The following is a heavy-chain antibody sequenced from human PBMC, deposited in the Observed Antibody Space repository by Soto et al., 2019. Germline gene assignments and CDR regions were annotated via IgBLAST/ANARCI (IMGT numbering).Heavy chain of an antibody. CDR3: AKDRTTIFGVVIFYFDY. CDR1: GGTFSSYA. CDR2: ISGSGGST. V-gene: IGHV3-23*01. J-gene: IGHJ4*02. D-gene: IGHD3-3*01. Sequence: ASVKVSCKASGGTFSSYAMSWVRQAPGKGLEWVSAISGSGGSTYYADSVKGRFTISRDNSKNTLYLQMNSLRAEDTAVYYCAKDRTTIFGVVIFYFDYWGQGTLVTVSS.